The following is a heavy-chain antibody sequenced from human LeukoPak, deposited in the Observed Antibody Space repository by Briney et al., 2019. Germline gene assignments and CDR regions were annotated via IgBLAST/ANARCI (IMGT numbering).Heavy chain of an antibody. CDR3: AGHHPRNTVDF. Sequence: SQTLSLTCAVSGGSISSGGYYWSWIRQPPGKGLEWIAYISDIGSINYNPSLKSRVTISLDTSKNQFSLKLSFVTAADTAVYYCAGHHPRNTVDFWGQGTLVTVSS. D-gene: IGHD2/OR15-2a*01. V-gene: IGHV4-61*08. J-gene: IGHJ4*02. CDR1: GGSISSGGYY. CDR2: ISDIGSI.